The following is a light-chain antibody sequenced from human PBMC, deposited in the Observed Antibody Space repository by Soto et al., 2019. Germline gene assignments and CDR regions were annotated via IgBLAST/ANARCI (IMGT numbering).Light chain of an antibody. CDR1: SGHSSYI. J-gene: IGLJ3*02. CDR2: LEGSGSY. Sequence: QSVLPQSSSASASLGSSVKLTCTLSSGHSSYIIAWHQQQPGKAPRYLMKLEGSGSYNKGSGVPDRFSGSSSGADRYLTISNLQFEDEADYYCETWDFNPRVFGGGTKVTVL. V-gene: IGLV4-60*02. CDR3: ETWDFNPRV.